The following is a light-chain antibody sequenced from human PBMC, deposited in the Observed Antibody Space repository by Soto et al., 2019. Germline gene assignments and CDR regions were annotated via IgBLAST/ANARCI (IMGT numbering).Light chain of an antibody. CDR3: QHFRNWPPT. Sequence: EIVMTQSPATLSVSPGESVTLSCRASQSISSDLAWYQQKTGQAPRLLIFGASTRATGIPARFSGSGSGTEFTLTISSLQSEDFAVYFCQHFRNWPPTCGGGTTLA. CDR1: QSISSD. V-gene: IGKV3-15*01. CDR2: GAS. J-gene: IGKJ4*01.